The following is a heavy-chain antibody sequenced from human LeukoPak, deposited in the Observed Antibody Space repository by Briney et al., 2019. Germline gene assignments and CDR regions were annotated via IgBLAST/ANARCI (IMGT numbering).Heavy chain of an antibody. CDR1: GGSFSGYY. V-gene: IGHV4-34*01. CDR3: ATGRDFDY. CDR2: INHSGST. D-gene: IGHD2-15*01. J-gene: IGHJ4*02. Sequence: TSETLSLTCAVYGGSFSGYYWSWIRQPPGKGLDWIGEINHSGSTNYNPSLKSRVTISVDTSKNQFSLKLSSVTTADTAVYYCATGRDFDYWGQGTLVTVSS.